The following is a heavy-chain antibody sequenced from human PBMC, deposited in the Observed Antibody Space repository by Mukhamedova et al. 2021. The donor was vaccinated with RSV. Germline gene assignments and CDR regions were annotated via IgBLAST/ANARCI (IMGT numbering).Heavy chain of an antibody. Sequence: GSAVSGGGDTTYFADSVKGRFTISRDNSKNTLYLQMNSLRDEARAVYYCAKGRNWFDAWGQGTLVTVSS. V-gene: IGHV3-23*01. CDR2: VSGGGDTT. CDR3: AKGRNWFDA. J-gene: IGHJ5*02.